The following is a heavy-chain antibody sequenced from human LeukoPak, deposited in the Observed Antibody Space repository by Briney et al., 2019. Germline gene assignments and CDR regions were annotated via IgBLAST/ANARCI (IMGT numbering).Heavy chain of an antibody. D-gene: IGHD3-22*01. CDR3: ARDKGDYDTSGSLFVF. J-gene: IGHJ4*02. CDR1: GGTFSSYA. Sequence: SVKVSCKASGGTFSSYAISWVRQAPGQGLEWMGGIIPIFGTANYAQKFQGRVTITADESTSTAYMELSSLRSEDTAVYYCARDKGDYDTSGSLFVFGGQGTLVTVSS. V-gene: IGHV1-69*13. CDR2: IIPIFGTA.